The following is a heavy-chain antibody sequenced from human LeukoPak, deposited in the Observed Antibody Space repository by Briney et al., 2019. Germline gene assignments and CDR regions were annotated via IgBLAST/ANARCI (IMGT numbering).Heavy chain of an antibody. V-gene: IGHV1-18*01. J-gene: IGHJ6*03. Sequence: ASVKVSCKASGYTFTSYGISWVRQAPGQGLEWMGWISAYNGNTNYAQKLQGRVTMTTDTSTSTAYMELRSLRSDDTAVYYCARSVINCSGGSCYLGGYYYYYMDVWGKGTTVTVSS. CDR3: ARSVINCSGGSCYLGGYYYYYMDV. CDR1: GYTFTSYG. CDR2: ISAYNGNT. D-gene: IGHD2-15*01.